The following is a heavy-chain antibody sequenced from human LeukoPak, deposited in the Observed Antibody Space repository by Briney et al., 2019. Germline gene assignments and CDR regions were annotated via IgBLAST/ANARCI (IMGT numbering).Heavy chain of an antibody. CDR2: ISGSGRYI. CDR1: GVTFSDYYS. J-gene: IGHJ4*02. V-gene: IGHV3-21*01. CDR3: ATGLEDSNIDY. Sequence: GGSLRLSCSASGVTFSDYYSMNWVRQAPGRGLEWVSVISGSGRYIYYGDSVRGRFTISRDNAKNSVLLEINSLRVEDTAVYYCATGLEDSNIDYWGQGTLVTVSS.